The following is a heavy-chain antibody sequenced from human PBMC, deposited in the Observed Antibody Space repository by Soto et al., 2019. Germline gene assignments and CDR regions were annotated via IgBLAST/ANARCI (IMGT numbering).Heavy chain of an antibody. V-gene: IGHV3-33*01. CDR1: GFTFSSYG. CDR2: IWYDGSNK. J-gene: IGHJ4*02. Sequence: PGGSLRLSCAASGFTFSSYGMHWVRQAPGKGLEWVAVIWYDGSNKYYADSVKGRFTISRDNSKNTLYLQMNSLRAEDTAVYYCARDSVLLWFGEHFDYSGQGTLVTVSS. D-gene: IGHD3-10*01. CDR3: ARDSVLLWFGEHFDY.